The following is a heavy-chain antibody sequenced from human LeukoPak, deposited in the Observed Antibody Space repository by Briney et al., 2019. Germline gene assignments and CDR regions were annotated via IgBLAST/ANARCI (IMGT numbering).Heavy chain of an antibody. J-gene: IGHJ2*01. Sequence: GGSLRLSCAAPGFTFSSYAMHWVRQAPGKGLEWVAVISYDGSNKYYADSVKGRFTISRDNSKNTLYLQMNSLRAEDTAVYYCARDGLLVVRGVTWYFDLWGRGTLVTVSS. CDR2: ISYDGSNK. V-gene: IGHV3-30-3*01. D-gene: IGHD3-10*01. CDR3: ARDGLLVVRGVTWYFDL. CDR1: GFTFSSYA.